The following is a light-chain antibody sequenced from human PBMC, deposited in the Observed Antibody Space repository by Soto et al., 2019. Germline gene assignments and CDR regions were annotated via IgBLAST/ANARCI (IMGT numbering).Light chain of an antibody. CDR2: KVS. Sequence: DVVMTQSPLSLPVTLGQPASISCRSSQSLIYSDGNTYLSWFQQRPGQSPRRLIYKVSNRDSGAPDRFSGSGSGTDFTLRISRVEAEDVGVYYRMETTHGWPFGQGPKSDIK. CDR3: METTHGWP. V-gene: IGKV2-30*01. J-gene: IGKJ1*01. CDR1: QSLIYSDGNTY.